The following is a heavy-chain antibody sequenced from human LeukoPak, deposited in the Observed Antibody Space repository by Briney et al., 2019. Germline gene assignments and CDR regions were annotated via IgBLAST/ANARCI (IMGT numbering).Heavy chain of an antibody. CDR3: AVQTYYYDSSGYYLYYFDY. V-gene: IGHV1-18*01. D-gene: IGHD3-22*01. J-gene: IGHJ4*02. CDR1: GYTFTNYG. CDR2: ISAYNGNT. Sequence: ASVKVSCKASGYTFTNYGISWVRQAPGQGLEWMGWISAYNGNTNYAQKLQGRVTMTTDTSTSTAYMELRSLRSDDTAVYYCAVQTYYYDSSGYYLYYFDYWGQGTLVTVSS.